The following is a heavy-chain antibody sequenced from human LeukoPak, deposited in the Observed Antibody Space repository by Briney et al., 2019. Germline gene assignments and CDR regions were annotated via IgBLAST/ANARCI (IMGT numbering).Heavy chain of an antibody. CDR1: GGSISSYY. J-gene: IGHJ4*02. Sequence: SETLSLTCTVSGGSISSYYWSWIRQPPGKGLEWIGYIYYSGSTNYNPSLKSRVTISVDTSKNQFSLKLSSVTAADTAVYYCARELIAAAGVFDYWGQGTLVTVSS. D-gene: IGHD6-13*01. CDR2: IYYSGST. CDR3: ARELIAAAGVFDY. V-gene: IGHV4-59*01.